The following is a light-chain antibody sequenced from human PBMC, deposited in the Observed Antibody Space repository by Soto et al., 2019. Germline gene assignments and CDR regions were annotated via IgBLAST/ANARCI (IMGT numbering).Light chain of an antibody. J-gene: IGKJ4*01. Sequence: DVVMTQSPLSLPVTLGQPASISCRSSQSLVYSDGNTYLNWFQQRPGQAPRRLIYKVSNRDSGVPERFSGSGSGTDFILKISRVEAEDVGVYYCMQGTHWLTFGGGTKVEIK. CDR2: KVS. CDR3: MQGTHWLT. V-gene: IGKV2-30*01. CDR1: QSLVYSDGNTY.